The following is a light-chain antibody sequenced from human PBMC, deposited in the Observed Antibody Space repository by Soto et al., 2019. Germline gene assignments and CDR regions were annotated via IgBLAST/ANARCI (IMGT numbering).Light chain of an antibody. J-gene: IGKJ4*01. CDR1: QGIYNY. CDR2: AAS. CDR3: QKVIADPT. Sequence: DIQMTQSPSSLSASVGDRATITCRASQGIYNYLAWYQQKPGKVPTLLISAASTLQSGVPTRFSGSGSGTDFTRTISSLQPEDVASCYCQKVIADPTFGGGTKVEI. V-gene: IGKV1-27*01.